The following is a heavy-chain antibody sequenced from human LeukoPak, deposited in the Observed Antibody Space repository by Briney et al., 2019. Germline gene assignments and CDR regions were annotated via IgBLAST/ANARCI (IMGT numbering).Heavy chain of an antibody. J-gene: IGHJ6*02. Sequence: PGGSLRLSCAASGFTYSSYAMHWVRQAPGKGLEWVAVISHDGSNKYYADSVKGRFTISRDNSKNTLYLQMNSLRAEDTAVYYCARDRLTTFNYYYYYGMDVWGQGTTVTVSS. CDR3: ARDRLTTFNYYYYYGMDV. D-gene: IGHD4/OR15-4a*01. CDR1: GFTYSSYA. CDR2: ISHDGSNK. V-gene: IGHV3-30-3*01.